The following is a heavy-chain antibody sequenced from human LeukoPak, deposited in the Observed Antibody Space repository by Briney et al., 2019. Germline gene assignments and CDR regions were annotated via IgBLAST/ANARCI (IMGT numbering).Heavy chain of an antibody. J-gene: IGHJ6*03. V-gene: IGHV4-39*01. D-gene: IGHD2-21*01. CDR2: IYYSGST. CDR1: GGSISSSSYY. Sequence: SETLSLTCTVSGGSISSSSYYWGWIRQPPGKGLEWIGSIYYSGSTYYNPSLKSRVTISVDTSKNQFSLKLSPVTAADTAVYYCARGGYWGYYYYMDVWGKGTTVTVSS. CDR3: ARGGYWGYYYYMDV.